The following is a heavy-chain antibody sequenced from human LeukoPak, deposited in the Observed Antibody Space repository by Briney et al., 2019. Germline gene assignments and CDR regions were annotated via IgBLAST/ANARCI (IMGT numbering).Heavy chain of an antibody. J-gene: IGHJ6*03. Sequence: GGSLRLSCAASGFTFSDYYMSWIRQAPGKGLEWVSYISSSGSTIYYADSVKGRFTISRDNAKNSLYLQMNSLRAEDTAVYYCARFGYSYGYSGHGYYYYMDVWGKGTTVTVS. CDR1: GFTFSDYY. V-gene: IGHV3-11*01. CDR2: ISSSGSTI. D-gene: IGHD5-18*01. CDR3: ARFGYSYGYSGHGYYYYMDV.